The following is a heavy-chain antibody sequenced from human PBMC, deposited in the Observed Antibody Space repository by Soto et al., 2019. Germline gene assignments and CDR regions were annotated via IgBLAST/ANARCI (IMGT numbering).Heavy chain of an antibody. CDR1: GYSFTNND. V-gene: IGHV1-8*01. D-gene: IGHD3-16*01. Sequence: ASVKVSCKASGYSFTNNDVSWVRQATGQGLEWMGWMNPGSGDTGYAQKFQGRVTMTRDISIATAYMELSSLRSDDTAIYYCARMATFGSLNWFDPWGQGTLVTAPQ. CDR3: ARMATFGSLNWFDP. CDR2: MNPGSGDT. J-gene: IGHJ5*02.